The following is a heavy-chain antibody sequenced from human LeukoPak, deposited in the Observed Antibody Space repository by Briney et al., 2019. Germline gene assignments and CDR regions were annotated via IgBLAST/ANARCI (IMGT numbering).Heavy chain of an antibody. CDR2: IYTSGST. CDR3: ARTYYYDSSGYYLSALDI. J-gene: IGHJ3*02. D-gene: IGHD3-22*01. Sequence: KPSETLSLTCTVSGGSISSYYWSWIRQPAGKGLEWIGRIYTSGSTNYNPSLKSRVTMSVDTSKNQFSLKLSSVTAADTAVYYCARTYYYDSSGYYLSALDIWGQGTMVTVSS. CDR1: GGSISSYY. V-gene: IGHV4-4*07.